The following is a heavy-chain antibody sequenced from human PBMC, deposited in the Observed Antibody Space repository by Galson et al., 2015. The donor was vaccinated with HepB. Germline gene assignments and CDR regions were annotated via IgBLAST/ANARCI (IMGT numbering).Heavy chain of an antibody. D-gene: IGHD2-15*01. J-gene: IGHJ4*02. V-gene: IGHV1-69*02. CDR3: ASTRYCSGGSCYPGPLDY. Sequence: SVKVSCKASGGTFSSYTISWVRQAPGQGLEWMGRIIPILGLANYAQKFQGRVTITADKSTSTAYMELSSLRSEDTAVYYCASTRYCSGGSCYPGPLDYWGQGTLVTVSS. CDR2: IIPILGLA. CDR1: GGTFSSYT.